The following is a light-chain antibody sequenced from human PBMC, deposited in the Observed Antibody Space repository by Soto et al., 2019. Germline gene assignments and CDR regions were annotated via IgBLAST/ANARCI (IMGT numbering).Light chain of an antibody. CDR2: GAS. V-gene: IGKV3-20*01. CDR3: QQYVTSPRT. CDR1: QSLRPTY. Sequence: EVVLTQSPDTLSLSPWETATLSCRASQSLRPTYVAWYQQKPGQAPRLLIYGASFRATGIPDRFSGRGSGTDFTLSISRLEPEDFAVYYCQQYVTSPRTFGQGTKVEIK. J-gene: IGKJ1*01.